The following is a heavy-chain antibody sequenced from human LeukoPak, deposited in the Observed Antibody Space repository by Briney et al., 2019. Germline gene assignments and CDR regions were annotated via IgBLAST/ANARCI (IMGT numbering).Heavy chain of an antibody. V-gene: IGHV3-30*04. CDR1: GFTFSSYA. J-gene: IGHJ6*02. CDR2: ISYDGSNK. D-gene: IGHD3-3*01. CDR3: ARGQSAKWLLYTYYYYGMDV. Sequence: PGGSLRLSCAASGFTFSSYAMHWVRQAPGKGLEWVAVISYDGSNKYYADSVKGRFTISRDNSKNTLYLQMNSLRAEDTAVYYCARGQSAKWLLYTYYYYGMDVWGQGTTVTVSS.